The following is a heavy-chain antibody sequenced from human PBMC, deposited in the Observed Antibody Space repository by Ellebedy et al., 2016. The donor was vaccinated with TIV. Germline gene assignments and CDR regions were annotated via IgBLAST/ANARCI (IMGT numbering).Heavy chain of an antibody. D-gene: IGHD1-26*01. CDR1: GGSISSGNFY. CDR2: VSNVGST. Sequence: MPSETLSLTCTVSGGSISSGNFYCGWIRQPRGKGLEWIGTVSNVGSTYYNPSPKSRVTMSVDTSKNQFSLKLTSVTAADKAVYYCARSIRGGSNFHLDLWGQGTLVTVSS. J-gene: IGHJ4*02. CDR3: ARSIRGGSNFHLDL. V-gene: IGHV4-39*01.